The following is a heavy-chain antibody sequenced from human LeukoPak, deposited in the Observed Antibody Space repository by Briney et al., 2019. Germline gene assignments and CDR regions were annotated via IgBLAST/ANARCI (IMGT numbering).Heavy chain of an antibody. CDR3: ARGAVAGNPYYYYYGMDV. CDR1: GFTFSSYA. Sequence: PGGSLRLSCAASGFTFSSYAMHWVRQAPGKGLEYVSAISSNGGSTYYANSVKGRFTISSDNSKNTLYLQMGSLRAEDMAVYYCARGAVAGNPYYYYYGMDVWGQGTTVTVSS. J-gene: IGHJ6*02. CDR2: ISSNGGST. D-gene: IGHD6-19*01. V-gene: IGHV3-64*01.